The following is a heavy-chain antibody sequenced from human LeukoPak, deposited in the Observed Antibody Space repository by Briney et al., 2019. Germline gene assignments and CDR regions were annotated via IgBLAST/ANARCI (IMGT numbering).Heavy chain of an antibody. D-gene: IGHD3-22*01. Sequence: GASAKVSCKASGGTLSSYAISWVRQAPGQGLEWMGGIIPIFGTANYAQKFQGRVTITADESTSTAYMELSSLRSEDTAVYYCARASMIVGLYGMDVWGQGTTVTVSS. V-gene: IGHV1-69*13. CDR2: IIPIFGTA. CDR1: GGTLSSYA. J-gene: IGHJ6*02. CDR3: ARASMIVGLYGMDV.